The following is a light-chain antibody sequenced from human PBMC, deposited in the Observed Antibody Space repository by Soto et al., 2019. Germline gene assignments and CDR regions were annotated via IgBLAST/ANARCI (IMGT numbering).Light chain of an antibody. Sequence: EIVITKCPFTLPQSPGERATLSCRASQSISSNLAWYLQRPGQAPRLLFYGASTRATGIPARFSGSGSGTAFTLTISSLQSEDFGIYFCQHYNKWSETFGQGTKVDIK. CDR3: QHYNKWSET. J-gene: IGKJ1*01. CDR1: QSISSN. CDR2: GAS. V-gene: IGKV3-15*01.